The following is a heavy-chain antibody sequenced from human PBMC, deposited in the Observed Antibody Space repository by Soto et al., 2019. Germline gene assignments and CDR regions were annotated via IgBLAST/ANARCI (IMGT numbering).Heavy chain of an antibody. V-gene: IGHV6-1*01. J-gene: IGHJ4*02. CDR2: TYYRSKWYN. CDR1: GVSVSSNSAA. D-gene: IGHD6-19*01. CDR3: ARGQWMDYYFDD. Sequence: SQTLSLTCAISGVSVSSNSAAWNWIRQSPSRGLEWLGRTYYRSKWYNDYAVSVKSRITINLDTSKNQFSLQLNSVTPEDTAVYYGARGQWMDYYFDDWGQGTLVNVSS.